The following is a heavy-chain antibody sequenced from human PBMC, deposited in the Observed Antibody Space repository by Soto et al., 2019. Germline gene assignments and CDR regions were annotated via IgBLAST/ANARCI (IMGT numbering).Heavy chain of an antibody. Sequence: QINLIESGPTLVKPTQTLTLTCTFSGFSLSTSGAAVGWVRQPPGRALEWLALIYWDGDKRYNASLGNRLTITKDTSMNHVVHTLTNVDPADTSTYYCAHRATMTIFGLIIDNGIWIDPWGQGTRVIVSS. V-gene: IGHV2-5*02. CDR2: IYWDGDK. CDR3: AHRATMTIFGLIIDNGIWIDP. CDR1: GFSLSTSGAA. J-gene: IGHJ5*02. D-gene: IGHD3-3*01.